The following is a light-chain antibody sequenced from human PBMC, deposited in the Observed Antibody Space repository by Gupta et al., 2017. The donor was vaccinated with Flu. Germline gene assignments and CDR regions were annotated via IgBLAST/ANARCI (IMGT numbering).Light chain of an antibody. J-gene: IGKJ1*01. CDR1: QSVSSSY. V-gene: IGKV3-20*01. CDR2: GAS. Sequence: DIVLTQSPGTLSLSPGERATLSCRASQSVSSSYLAWYQQKPGQAPRLLIYGASSRATGIPDRYSGRGSGTDFTLTSRRREDEDFAVYYWQQYRSSRSFGQGTKVEIK. CDR3: QQYRSSRS.